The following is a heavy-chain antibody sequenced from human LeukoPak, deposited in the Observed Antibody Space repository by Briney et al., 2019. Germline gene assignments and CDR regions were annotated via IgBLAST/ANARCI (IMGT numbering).Heavy chain of an antibody. J-gene: IGHJ4*02. V-gene: IGHV3-48*03. CDR2: ISSSGSTI. CDR1: GFTFSSYE. CDR3: ARDMGYGGPTNGY. D-gene: IGHD2-8*01. Sequence: GGSLRLSCAASGFTFSSYEMNWVCQAPGKGLEWVSYISSSGSTIYYADSVKGRFTISRDNAKNSLYLQMNSLRAEDTAVYYCARDMGYGGPTNGYWGQGTLVTVSS.